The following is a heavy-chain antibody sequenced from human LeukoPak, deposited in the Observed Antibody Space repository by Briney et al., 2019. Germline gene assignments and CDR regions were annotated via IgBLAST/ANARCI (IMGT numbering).Heavy chain of an antibody. CDR2: IVVGSGNT. D-gene: IGHD2/OR15-2a*01. V-gene: IGHV1-58*01. Sequence: SVKVSCKASGFTFTSSAVQWVRQARGQRLEWIGWIVVGSGNTNYAQKFQERVTITRDMSTSTAYMELSSLRAEDTAVYYCARDSISGVVWDWGQGTLVTVSS. CDR1: GFTFTSSA. CDR3: ARDSISGVVWD. J-gene: IGHJ4*02.